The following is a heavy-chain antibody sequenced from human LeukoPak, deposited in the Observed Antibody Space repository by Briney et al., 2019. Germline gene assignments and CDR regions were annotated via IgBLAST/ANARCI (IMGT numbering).Heavy chain of an antibody. J-gene: IGHJ4*02. CDR2: IRSKAYGGTT. CDR1: GFTFGDYA. Sequence: GGSLRLSCTASGFTFGDYAMSWVRQAPGKGLEWVGFIRSKAYGGTTEYAASVKGRFTISRDDSKSIAYLQMNSLKTEDTAVYYCTRDRVSYYDSSGYYSGGIFDYWGQGTLVTVSS. D-gene: IGHD3-22*01. V-gene: IGHV3-49*04. CDR3: TRDRVSYYDSSGYYSGGIFDY.